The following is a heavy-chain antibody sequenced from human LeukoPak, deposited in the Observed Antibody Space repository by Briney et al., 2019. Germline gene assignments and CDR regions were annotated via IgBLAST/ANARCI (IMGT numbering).Heavy chain of an antibody. V-gene: IGHV4-4*07. Sequence: SETLSLTCAVSGGSISTYYWSWIRQPAGKGPEWIGRIYTSGSTNYNPSLKSRVTMSVDTSKNQFSLKLSSVTAADTAVYYCARDLYSSPFDYWGQGTLVTVSS. CDR2: IYTSGST. J-gene: IGHJ4*02. CDR1: GGSISTYY. D-gene: IGHD6-13*01. CDR3: ARDLYSSPFDY.